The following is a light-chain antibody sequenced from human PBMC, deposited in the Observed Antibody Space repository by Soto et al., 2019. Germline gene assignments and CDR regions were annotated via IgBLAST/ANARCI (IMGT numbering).Light chain of an antibody. Sequence: QSALTQPASVSGSPGQSITISCTGTSSNVGSYKLVSWYQQHPGKAPKLMIYEVTKRPSGVPDRFSGSKSGNTASLTVSGLQAEDEADYYCSSYAGSTFYVFGTGTKVTVL. J-gene: IGLJ1*01. CDR3: SSYAGSTFYV. CDR2: EVT. CDR1: SSNVGSYKL. V-gene: IGLV2-14*02.